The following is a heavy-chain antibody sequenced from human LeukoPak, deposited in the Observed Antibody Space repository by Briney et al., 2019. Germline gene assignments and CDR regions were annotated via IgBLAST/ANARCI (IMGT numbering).Heavy chain of an antibody. V-gene: IGHV3-23*01. Sequence: GGSLRLSCAASGFTFSSYAMSWVRQAPGKGLEWVSAISGSGGSTYYADSVKGRFTISRDNSKNTLYLQMNSLGAEDTAVYYCAKANGLHYYYMDVWGKGTTVTVSS. CDR1: GFTFSSYA. CDR3: AKANGLHYYYMDV. CDR2: ISGSGGST. D-gene: IGHD4/OR15-4a*01. J-gene: IGHJ6*03.